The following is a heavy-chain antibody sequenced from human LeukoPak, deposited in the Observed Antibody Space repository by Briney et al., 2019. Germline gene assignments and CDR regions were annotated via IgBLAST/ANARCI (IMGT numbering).Heavy chain of an antibody. CDR1: GGSISSYY. V-gene: IGHV4-59*08. CDR3: ARLRPSIGAAGTFDY. CDR2: IYYTGNT. D-gene: IGHD6-13*01. Sequence: SETLSLTCTVSGGSISSYYWSWIRQPTGKGLEWIGYIYYTGNTKYNASLKSRVTISVDTSKNQFSLKLSSVTAADTAVYYCARLRPSIGAAGTFDYWGQGTLVTVSS. J-gene: IGHJ4*02.